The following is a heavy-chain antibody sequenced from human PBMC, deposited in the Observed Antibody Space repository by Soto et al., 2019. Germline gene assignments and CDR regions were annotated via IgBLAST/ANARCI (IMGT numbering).Heavy chain of an antibody. J-gene: IGHJ6*02. CDR1: GYTFTSYY. V-gene: IGHV1-46*01. D-gene: IGHD2-21*01. Sequence: ASVKVSCKASGYTFTSYYMHWGRQAPGQGLEWMGIINPSGGSTSYAQKFPGRVTMTRDTSTSRVYMELSSLRSEDTAVYYCAREDCSLTQWYYYYGMDVCGQGTTVTVSS. CDR2: INPSGGST. CDR3: AREDCSLTQWYYYYGMDV.